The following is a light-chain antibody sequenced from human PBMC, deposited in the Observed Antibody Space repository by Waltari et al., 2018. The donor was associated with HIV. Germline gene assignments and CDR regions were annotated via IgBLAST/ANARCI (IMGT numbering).Light chain of an antibody. J-gene: IGLJ3*02. V-gene: IGLV1-40*01. Sequence: QSVQTQPPSVSGAPGQRVTISCTGSRSNIGAGFDVHWYQQLPGTAPRLLIYGNNNRPSGVPDRFSGSKSGTSASLAITGLQAEDEADYDCQAYDSSLSGWVFGGRTKLTVL. CDR1: RSNIGAGFD. CDR3: QAYDSSLSGWV. CDR2: GNN.